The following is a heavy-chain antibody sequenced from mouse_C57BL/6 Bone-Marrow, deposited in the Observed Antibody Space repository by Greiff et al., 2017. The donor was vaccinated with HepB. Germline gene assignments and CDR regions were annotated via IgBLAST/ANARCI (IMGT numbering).Heavy chain of an antibody. Sequence: EVQLQESGGGLVQPGESLKLSCESNEYEFPSHDMSWVRKTPEKRLELVAAINSDGGSTYYPDTMERRFIISRDNTKKTLYLQMSSLRSEDTALYYCARHGITTVVANWDLDVWGTGTTVTVSS. CDR1: EYEFPSHD. J-gene: IGHJ1*03. CDR3: ARHGITTVVANWDLDV. CDR2: INSDGGST. V-gene: IGHV5-2*01. D-gene: IGHD1-1*01.